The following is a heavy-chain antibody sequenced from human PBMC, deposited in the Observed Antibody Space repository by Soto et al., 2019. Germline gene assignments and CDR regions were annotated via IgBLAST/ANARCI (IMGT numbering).Heavy chain of an antibody. CDR3: ARAIVVVVAATTPFAY. D-gene: IGHD2-15*01. J-gene: IGHJ4*02. Sequence: ASVKVSCKASGYTFTSYAMHWVRQAPGQRLEWMGWINAGNGNTKYSQKFQGRVTITRDTSASTAYMELSSLRSEDTAVYYCARAIVVVVAATTPFAYWGQGTLVTVSS. V-gene: IGHV1-3*01. CDR2: INAGNGNT. CDR1: GYTFTSYA.